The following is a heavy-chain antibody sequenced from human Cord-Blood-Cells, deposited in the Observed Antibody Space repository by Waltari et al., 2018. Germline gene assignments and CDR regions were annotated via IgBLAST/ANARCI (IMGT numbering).Heavy chain of an antibody. CDR3: ARPDSSSGAFDI. D-gene: IGHD6-6*01. V-gene: IGHV1-8*03. Sequence: QVQLAQSGAEVKKPGASVKVSCTAAGYTFTRYTIHWLRQATGKGLEWMGWMNPNSGNTGYAQKFQGRVTITRNTSISTAYMELSSLRSEDTAVYYCARPDSSSGAFDIWGQGTMVTVSS. CDR2: MNPNSGNT. J-gene: IGHJ3*02. CDR1: GYTFTRYT.